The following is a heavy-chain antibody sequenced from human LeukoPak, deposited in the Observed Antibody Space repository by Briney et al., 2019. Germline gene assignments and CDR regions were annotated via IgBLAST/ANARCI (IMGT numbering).Heavy chain of an antibody. CDR1: GGSISSSSYY. CDR2: IYYSGST. D-gene: IGHD3-3*01. CDR3: ARSYDFWSGYYLIAY. V-gene: IGHV4-39*01. Sequence: SETLSLTCTVSGGSISSSSYYWGWIRQPPGKGLEWIGSIYYSGSTYYNPSLKSRVTISVDTSKNQFSLKLSSVTAADTAVYYCARSYDFWSGYYLIAYWGQGTLVTVSS. J-gene: IGHJ4*02.